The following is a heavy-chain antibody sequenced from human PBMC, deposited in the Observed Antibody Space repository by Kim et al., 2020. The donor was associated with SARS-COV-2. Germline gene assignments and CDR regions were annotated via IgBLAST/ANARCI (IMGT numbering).Heavy chain of an antibody. J-gene: IGHJ5*02. CDR3: ARGPPPGRYCSGGSCYSSWFDP. Sequence: SETLSLTCAVYGGSFSGYYWSWIRQPPVKGLEWIGEINHSGSTNYNPSLKSRVTISVDTSKNQFSLKLSSVTAADTAVYYCARGPPPGRYCSGGSCYSSWFDPWGQGTLVTVSS. V-gene: IGHV4-34*01. D-gene: IGHD2-15*01. CDR1: GGSFSGYY. CDR2: INHSGST.